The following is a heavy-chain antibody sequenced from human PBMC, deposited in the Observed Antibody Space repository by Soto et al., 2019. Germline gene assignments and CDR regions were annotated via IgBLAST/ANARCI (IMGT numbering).Heavy chain of an antibody. V-gene: IGHV6-1*01. J-gene: IGHJ4*02. Sequence: PSQTLSLTCAISGDSVSSNTASWNWIRQSPSRGLEWLGRTYFRSKWYNDYAVSVKSRIIINPDTSNNQFSLNLSSVTAADTALYYCAGGPPRAGLIAVRPGLDYWGQGILVTVSS. D-gene: IGHD6-6*01. CDR2: TYFRSKWYN. CDR3: AGGPPRAGLIAVRPGLDY. CDR1: GDSVSSNTAS.